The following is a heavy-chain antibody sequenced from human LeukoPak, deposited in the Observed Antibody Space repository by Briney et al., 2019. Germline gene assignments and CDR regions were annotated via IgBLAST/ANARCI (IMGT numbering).Heavy chain of an antibody. CDR1: GFTFRSYW. V-gene: IGHV3-74*01. CDR3: ARSATDAFDI. J-gene: IGHJ3*02. CDR2: MNGDGSST. Sequence: PGGSLRLSCAASGFTFRSYWMHWVRQDPGKGLVWVSHMNGDGSSTSYADSVKGRFTISRDNAKNTLYLQMNRLKAEDTAVYYCARSATDAFDIWGQGTMVPVSS.